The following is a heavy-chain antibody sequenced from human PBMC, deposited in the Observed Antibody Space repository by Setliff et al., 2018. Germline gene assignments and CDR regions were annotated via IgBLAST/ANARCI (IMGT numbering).Heavy chain of an antibody. J-gene: IGHJ4*02. CDR3: AINVHTAGGADF. Sequence: ASVKVSCKASGYTFTGYYMHWVRQAPGQGLEWMGWINPNSGGTNYAQKFQGRVTMTRDTSISTAYMELISLRSDDTAVYYCAINVHTAGGADFWGQGTLVTVSS. CDR2: INPNSGGT. V-gene: IGHV1-2*02. D-gene: IGHD1-26*01. CDR1: GYTFTGYY.